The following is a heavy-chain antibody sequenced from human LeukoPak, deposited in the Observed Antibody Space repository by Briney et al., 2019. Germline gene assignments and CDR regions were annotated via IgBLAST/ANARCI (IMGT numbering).Heavy chain of an antibody. CDR3: ARNQHWSRDI. Sequence: GGSLRLSCAASGFSFSTFWMGWVRQAPGQGLEWVANIREDGSQKYYVDSVKGRFTISRDNAKNSLYLQMSSLRVEDTAVYYCARNQHWSRDIWGQGILVTVSS. J-gene: IGHJ4*02. CDR1: GFSFSTFW. V-gene: IGHV3-7*01. D-gene: IGHD2-8*02. CDR2: IREDGSQK.